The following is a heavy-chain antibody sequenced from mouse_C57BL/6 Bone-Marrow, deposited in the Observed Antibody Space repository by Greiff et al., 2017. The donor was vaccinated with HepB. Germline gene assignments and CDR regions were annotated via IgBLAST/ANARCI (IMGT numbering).Heavy chain of an antibody. Sequence: VQLKESGAELARPGASVKMSCKASGYTFTSYTMHWVKPRPGQGLEWIGYINPSSGYTKYNQKFKDKATLTADKSSSTAYMQLSSLTSEDSAVYYCARWWLLGFDYWGQGTTLTVSS. CDR2: INPSSGYT. CDR3: ARWWLLGFDY. CDR1: GYTFTSYT. D-gene: IGHD2-3*01. V-gene: IGHV1-4*01. J-gene: IGHJ2*01.